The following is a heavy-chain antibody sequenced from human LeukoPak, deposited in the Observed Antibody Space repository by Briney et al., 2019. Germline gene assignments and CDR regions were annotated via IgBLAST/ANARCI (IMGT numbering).Heavy chain of an antibody. CDR3: VRPGQSSWWVYFNY. CDR2: IHPSGST. D-gene: IGHD2-15*01. J-gene: IGHJ4*02. CDR1: GGSSSSYY. Sequence: SETLSLTCTVSGGSSSSYYWTWIRQPPGKGLEWIGYIHPSGSTNYNPSLKSRVTMPVDTSENQFSLRLSSVTAADTAVYYCVRPGQSSWWVYFNYWGQGTVVTVSS. V-gene: IGHV4-4*09.